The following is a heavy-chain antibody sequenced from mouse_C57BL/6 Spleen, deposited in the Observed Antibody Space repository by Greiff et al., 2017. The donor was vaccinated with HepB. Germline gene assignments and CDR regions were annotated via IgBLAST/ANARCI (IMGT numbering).Heavy chain of an antibody. J-gene: IGHJ2*01. D-gene: IGHD1-1*01. CDR2: IRNKANGYTT. Sequence: EVQVVESGGGLVQPGGSLSLSCAASGFTFTDYYMSWVRQPPGKALEWLGFIRNKANGYTTEYSASVKGRFTISRDNSQSILYLQMNALRAEDSATYYCARYNYGSFDYWGQGTTLTVSS. CDR3: ARYNYGSFDY. V-gene: IGHV7-3*01. CDR1: GFTFTDYY.